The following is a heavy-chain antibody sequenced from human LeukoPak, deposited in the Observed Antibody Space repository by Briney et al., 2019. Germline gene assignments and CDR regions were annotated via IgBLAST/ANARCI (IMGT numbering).Heavy chain of an antibody. Sequence: GGSLRLSCAASGFTFSSYAMHWVRQAPGKGLEWVALISYDGSDKYYADSVKGRFTISRDNSKNTLYLQMNNLRPEDTALYYCARDRCSGGRCYSLSVGYMDVWGKGTTVTVSS. D-gene: IGHD2-15*01. CDR1: GFTFSSYA. CDR3: ARDRCSGGRCYSLSVGYMDV. CDR2: ISYDGSDK. J-gene: IGHJ6*03. V-gene: IGHV3-30*04.